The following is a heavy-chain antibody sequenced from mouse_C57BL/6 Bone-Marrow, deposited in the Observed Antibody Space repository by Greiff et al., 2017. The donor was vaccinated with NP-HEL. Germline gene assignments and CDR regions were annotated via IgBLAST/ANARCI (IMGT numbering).Heavy chain of an antibody. D-gene: IGHD2-1*01. CDR1: GFSLTSYG. CDR2: IWSGGST. J-gene: IGHJ4*01. CDR3: AKPLIYYGNYDAMDY. Sequence: VKLMESGPGLVQPSQSLSITCTVSGFSLTSYGVHWVRQSPGKGLEWLGVIWSGGSTDYNAAFMSGLSITKDNSKSQVFFKMNSLQADDTAIYYSAKPLIYYGNYDAMDYWGQGTSVTVSS. V-gene: IGHV2-5*01.